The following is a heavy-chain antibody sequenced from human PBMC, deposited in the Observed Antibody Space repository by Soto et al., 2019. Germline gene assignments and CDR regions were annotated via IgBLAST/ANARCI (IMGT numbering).Heavy chain of an antibody. J-gene: IGHJ6*02. Sequence: QVQLVQSGAEVKKPGSSVKVSCKASGGTFSSYAISWVRQAPGQGLEWMGGIIPIFGTANYAQKFQGRVTITADESTSTAYMELSSLRSDDTAVYYCARESAGTGYYGMDVWGQGTTVTVSS. CDR1: GGTFSSYA. CDR3: ARESAGTGYYGMDV. CDR2: IIPIFGTA. D-gene: IGHD6-13*01. V-gene: IGHV1-69*01.